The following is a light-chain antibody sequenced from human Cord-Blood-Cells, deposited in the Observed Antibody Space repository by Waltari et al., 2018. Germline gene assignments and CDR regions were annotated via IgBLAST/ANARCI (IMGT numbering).Light chain of an antibody. V-gene: IGKV1-39*01. Sequence: DIQMTQSPSSLSASVVDRVTIPCRASQSISSYLNWYKQKPGTAPKLLIYAASSLQSGVPSRFSGSGSGTDFTLTISSLQPKDFATYYCQQSYSTPWTFGQGTTVDMK. CDR3: QQSYSTPWT. CDR1: QSISSY. J-gene: IGKJ1*01. CDR2: AAS.